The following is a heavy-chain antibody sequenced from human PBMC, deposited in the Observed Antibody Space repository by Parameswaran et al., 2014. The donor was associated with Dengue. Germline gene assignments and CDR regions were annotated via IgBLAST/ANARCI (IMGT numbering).Heavy chain of an antibody. D-gene: IGHD3-10*01. Sequence: SNARWIRQPPGKGLEWVSAISGSGGSTYYADSVKGRFTISRDNSKNTLYLQMNSLRAEDTAVYYCAKDFIGAMVRTLEYYYYGMDVWGQGTTVTVSS. V-gene: IGHV3-23*01. CDR2: ISGSGGST. J-gene: IGHJ6*02. CDR3: AKDFIGAMVRTLEYYYYGMDV. CDR1: SNA.